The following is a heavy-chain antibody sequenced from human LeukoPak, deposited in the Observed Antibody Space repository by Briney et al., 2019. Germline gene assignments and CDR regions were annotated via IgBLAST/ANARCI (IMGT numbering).Heavy chain of an antibody. CDR2: IYDSGST. CDR1: GGSIRSSYYY. J-gene: IGHJ5*02. Sequence: SETLSLTCTVSGGSIRSSYYYWGWIRQPPGKGLEWIGSIYDSGSTYYNPSLKSRVTISVDTSKNQFSLKLNSVTAADTAVYYCARYYGPWGQGTLVTVSS. D-gene: IGHD3-16*01. V-gene: IGHV4-39*01. CDR3: ARYYGP.